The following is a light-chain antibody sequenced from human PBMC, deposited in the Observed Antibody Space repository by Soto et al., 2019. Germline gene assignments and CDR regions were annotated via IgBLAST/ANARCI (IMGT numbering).Light chain of an antibody. CDR3: QQYVGSPWT. V-gene: IGKV3-15*01. CDR1: QTVSSN. J-gene: IGKJ1*01. Sequence: EIVMTQSPATLSVSPGERATLFCRASQTVSSNLAWYQQKPGQAPRLLIYGASTRATGIPARFSGSGSGTEFTLTISRLEPEDFAVFYCQQYVGSPWTFGQGTKVEIK. CDR2: GAS.